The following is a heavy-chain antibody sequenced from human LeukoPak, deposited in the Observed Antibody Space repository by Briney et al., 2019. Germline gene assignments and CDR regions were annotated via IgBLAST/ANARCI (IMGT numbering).Heavy chain of an antibody. CDR3: ARCGLSRFGF. D-gene: IGHD2/OR15-2a*01. V-gene: IGHV3-23*01. CDR2: FSGSGGST. J-gene: IGHJ4*02. Sequence: PGGSLRLSCAASGFIFSNYAMSWVRQAPGKGLQWVSAFSGSGGSTYYADSVKGRFTISRDNSRNTLYLQMNSLRAEDTAVYYCARCGLSRFGFWGQGTLVTVSS. CDR1: GFIFSNYA.